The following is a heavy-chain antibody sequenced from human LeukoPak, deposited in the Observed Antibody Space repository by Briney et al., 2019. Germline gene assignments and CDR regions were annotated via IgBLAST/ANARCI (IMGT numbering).Heavy chain of an antibody. CDR3: SRGSGWLSVY. V-gene: IGHV3-49*03. D-gene: IGHD6-19*01. J-gene: IGHJ4*02. CDR1: GFTFSSYS. Sequence: RSGGSLRLSCAASGFTFSSYSMSWFRQAPGKGLEWIGFISGGTTEYAASVKGRFTISRDDSTSIAYLQMNSLTTEDTAVYYCSRGSGWLSVYWGQGTLVTVSS. CDR2: ISGGTT.